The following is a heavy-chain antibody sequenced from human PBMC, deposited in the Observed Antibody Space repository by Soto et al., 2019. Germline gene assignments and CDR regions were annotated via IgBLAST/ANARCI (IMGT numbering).Heavy chain of an antibody. D-gene: IGHD3-22*01. Sequence: RGESLKVSCKGSGYEFDITWLAWVRQLPGKGLEWVGIIYPGGSDTRYSPSLDGQVTLSVDKSIKTAYLRRRGLKDSDTSTYYCLRPERSFDSTEYLNSWGQGSLV. CDR3: LRPERSFDSTEYLNS. J-gene: IGHJ4*02. CDR1: GYEFDITW. V-gene: IGHV5-51*01. CDR2: IYPGGSDT.